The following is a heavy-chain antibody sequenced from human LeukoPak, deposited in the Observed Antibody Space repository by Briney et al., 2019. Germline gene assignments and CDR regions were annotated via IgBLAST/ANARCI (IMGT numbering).Heavy chain of an antibody. CDR2: IKQDGSDK. J-gene: IGHJ4*02. CDR1: GFTFSSYW. Sequence: EGSLRLSCVASGFTFSSYWMSWVRQAPGKGLEWVANIKQDGSDKYYVDSVKGRFPISRDNAKNSLYLQMNSLRAEDTAVYYCASGQKLGFWGQGTLVTVSS. V-gene: IGHV3-7*01. D-gene: IGHD6-13*01. CDR3: ASGQKLGF.